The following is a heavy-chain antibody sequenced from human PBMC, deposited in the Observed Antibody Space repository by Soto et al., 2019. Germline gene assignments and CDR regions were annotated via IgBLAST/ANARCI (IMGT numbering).Heavy chain of an antibody. J-gene: IGHJ4*02. V-gene: IGHV4-34*01. CDR2: INHSGST. CDR3: ARGQVVTTFNPPFDY. D-gene: IGHD4-4*01. CDR1: GGSFRGYY. Sequence: SETLSLTCAVYGGSFRGYYWSWIRQPPGKGLEWIGEINHSGSTNYNPSLKSRVTISVDTSKNQFSLKLSSVTAADTAVYYCARGQVVTTFNPPFDYWGQGTLVTVSS.